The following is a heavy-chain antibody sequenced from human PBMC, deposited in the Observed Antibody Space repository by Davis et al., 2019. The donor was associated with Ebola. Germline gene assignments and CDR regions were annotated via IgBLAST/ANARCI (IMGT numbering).Heavy chain of an antibody. CDR3: ARDRPLDFFGDYYGMDV. CDR2: IRDDGSDE. CDR1: GFTFSRFG. Sequence: GESLKISCAASGFTFSRFGMHWVRQAPGKGLEWVGFIRDDGSDEYYGDSVKGRFTISRDNAKNSLYLQMNSLRAEDTAVYYCARDRPLDFFGDYYGMDVWGQGTTVTVSS. V-gene: IGHV3-30*02. D-gene: IGHD3-16*01. J-gene: IGHJ6*02.